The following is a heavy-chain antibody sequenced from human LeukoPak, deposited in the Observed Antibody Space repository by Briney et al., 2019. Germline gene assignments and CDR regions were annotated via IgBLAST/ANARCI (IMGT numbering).Heavy chain of an antibody. CDR1: GFTFSSYG. V-gene: IGHV3-30*18. D-gene: IGHD4-17*01. CDR2: ISYDGSNK. CDR3: AKDLGRYGDYVGAFDI. Sequence: GSLRLCCAASGFTFSSYGMHWVRQAPGKGLEWVAVISYDGSNKYYADSVKGRFTISRDNSKNTLYLQMNSLRAEDTAVYYCAKDLGRYGDYVGAFDIWGQGTMVTVSS. J-gene: IGHJ3*02.